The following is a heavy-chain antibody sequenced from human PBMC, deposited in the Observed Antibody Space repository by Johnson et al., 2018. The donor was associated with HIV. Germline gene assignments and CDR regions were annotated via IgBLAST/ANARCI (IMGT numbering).Heavy chain of an antibody. CDR1: GFTFSSYG. CDR3: AGEALDAFDI. J-gene: IGHJ3*02. V-gene: IGHV3-30*02. Sequence: QMLLVESGGGVVQPGGSLRLSCAASGFTFSSYGLHWVRQAPGKGLQWVAFIRYDGSNKYYADSVKGRFTISRDNSKNTLYLQMNSLRAEDTAVYYCAGEALDAFDIWGQGTMVTVSS. CDR2: IRYDGSNK.